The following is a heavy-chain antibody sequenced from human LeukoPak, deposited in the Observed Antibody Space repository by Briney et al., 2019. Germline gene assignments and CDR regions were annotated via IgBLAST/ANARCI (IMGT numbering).Heavy chain of an antibody. Sequence: GGSLRLSCAASGFTFSSYWMSWVRQAPGKGLEWVANIKQDGSEKYYVDSVKGRFTISRDNAKNSLCLQMNSLRAEDTAVYYCARGTYMVRGPLDYWGQGTLVTVSS. CDR3: ARGTYMVRGPLDY. CDR2: IKQDGSEK. J-gene: IGHJ4*02. CDR1: GFTFSSYW. V-gene: IGHV3-7*01. D-gene: IGHD3-10*01.